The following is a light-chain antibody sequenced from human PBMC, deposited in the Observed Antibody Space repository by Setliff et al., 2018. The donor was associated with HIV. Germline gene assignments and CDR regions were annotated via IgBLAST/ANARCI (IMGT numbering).Light chain of an antibody. CDR3: TSYTSSNIYV. Sequence: QSALAQPPSVSGSPGQSVTISCTGTSSDVGSYNCVSWYQQPPGTAPKLMIYEVNNRPSGVPDRFSGSKSGNTASLTVSGLQAEDEADYYCTSYTSSNIYVFGTGTKVTVL. CDR1: SSDVGSYNC. J-gene: IGLJ1*01. V-gene: IGLV2-18*02. CDR2: EVN.